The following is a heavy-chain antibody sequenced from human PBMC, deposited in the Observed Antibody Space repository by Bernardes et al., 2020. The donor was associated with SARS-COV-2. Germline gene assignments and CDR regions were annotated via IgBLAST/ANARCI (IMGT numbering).Heavy chain of an antibody. D-gene: IGHD2-2*01. J-gene: IGHJ6*02. CDR1: GYTFTSYD. V-gene: IGHV1-8*01. CDR3: ARGVVPAAIGLWGYGMDV. Sequence: ASVKVSCKASGYTFTSYDINWVRQATGQGLEWMGWMNPNSGNTGYAQKFQGRVTMTRNTSISTAYMELSSLRSEDTAVYYCARGVVPAAIGLWGYGMDVWGQGTTVTVSS. CDR2: MNPNSGNT.